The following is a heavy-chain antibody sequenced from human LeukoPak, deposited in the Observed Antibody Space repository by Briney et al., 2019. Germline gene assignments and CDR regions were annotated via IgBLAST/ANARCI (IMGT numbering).Heavy chain of an antibody. D-gene: IGHD3-10*01. J-gene: IGHJ4*02. V-gene: IGHV3-48*03. Sequence: GGSLRLSCAASGFTFSSYEMNWVRQAPGKGLEWVSYISSSGSTIYYADSVKGRFTISRDNAKNSLYLQMNSLRAEDTAVYYCARVYGSGSYSYFDYWGQGTLVTVSS. CDR3: ARVYGSGSYSYFDY. CDR1: GFTFSSYE. CDR2: ISSSGSTI.